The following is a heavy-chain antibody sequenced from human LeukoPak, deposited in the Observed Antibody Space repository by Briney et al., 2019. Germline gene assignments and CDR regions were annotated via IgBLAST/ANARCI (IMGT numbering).Heavy chain of an antibody. CDR1: GFTFSSYG. J-gene: IGHJ5*02. V-gene: IGHV3-33*01. D-gene: IGHD6-19*01. CDR2: IWFDGSNK. CDR3: ARDPARGSGWYLVDP. Sequence: PGGSLRLSCAASGFTFSSYGMHWVRQAPGKGLEWVAVIWFDGSNKYYADSVKGRFTISRDNSKNTLYLQMNRLRAEDTAVYYCARDPARGSGWYLVDPWGQGTLVTVSS.